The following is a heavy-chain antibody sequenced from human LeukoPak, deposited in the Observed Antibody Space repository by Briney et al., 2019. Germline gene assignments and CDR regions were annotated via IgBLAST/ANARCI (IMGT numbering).Heavy chain of an antibody. CDR3: VKHVGSRWSNNRFDP. Sequence: PGGSLRLSCAASGFTFDSYAMSWVRQAPGKGLEWVSAVSRFGGTTYYADSAKGRLTISRDNSNNTVYLQMNSLRVGDTALYYCVKHVGSRWSNNRFDPWGQGTLVPVS. J-gene: IGHJ5*02. V-gene: IGHV3-23*01. CDR2: VSRFGGTT. D-gene: IGHD6-13*01. CDR1: GFTFDSYA.